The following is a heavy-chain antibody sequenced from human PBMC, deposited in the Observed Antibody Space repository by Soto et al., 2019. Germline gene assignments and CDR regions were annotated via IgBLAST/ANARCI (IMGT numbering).Heavy chain of an antibody. D-gene: IGHD6-13*01. CDR1: GCRFTSYW. Sequence: PRESRKISCKGSGCRFTSYWIGWVRQMPGKGLEWMGIIYPGDSDTRYSPSFQGQVTISADKSISTAYLQWSSLEASDTAMYYCARQHGSSSWYDAFDIWGQGTMVTVSS. CDR3: ARQHGSSSWYDAFDI. J-gene: IGHJ3*02. V-gene: IGHV5-51*01. CDR2: IYPGDSDT.